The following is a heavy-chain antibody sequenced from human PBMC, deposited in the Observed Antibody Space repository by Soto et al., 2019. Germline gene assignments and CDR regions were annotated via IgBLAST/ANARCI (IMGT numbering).Heavy chain of an antibody. V-gene: IGHV1-18*01. Sequence: QVQLVRSGGEVKKPGAAVKVSCKASGYTLTSYGFSWVRQPPGQGLEWMGWISGYNSKTKYAQKFQGRVSMTTDTSSSTAYMEVRSLTFDDTAVYYCTRDAGFDSRSYYFDNWGQGTLVTVSS. CDR1: GYTLTSYG. J-gene: IGHJ4*02. CDR3: TRDAGFDSRSYYFDN. CDR2: ISGYNSKT. D-gene: IGHD3-22*01.